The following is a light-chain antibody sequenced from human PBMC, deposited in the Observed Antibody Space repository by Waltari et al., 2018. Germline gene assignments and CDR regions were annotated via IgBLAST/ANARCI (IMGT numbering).Light chain of an antibody. CDR2: DAS. CDR1: QSVSSH. J-gene: IGKJ5*01. Sequence: EIVLTQSPATLSLSPGERATLSCRASQSVSSHLAWYQQKPGQAPRLLIFDASNRATGIPARFSGSGSGTDFTLSITGLEPEDFAIYYCQQRTNWPLITFGPGTRLEIK. V-gene: IGKV3-11*01. CDR3: QQRTNWPLIT.